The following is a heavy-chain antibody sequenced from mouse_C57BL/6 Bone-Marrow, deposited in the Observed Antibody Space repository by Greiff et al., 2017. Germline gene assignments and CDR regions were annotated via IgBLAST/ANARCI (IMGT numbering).Heavy chain of an antibody. CDR3: ARSMGYGRALYYFDY. CDR2: IDPSDSYT. D-gene: IGHD1-1*01. J-gene: IGHJ2*01. Sequence: QVQLQQPGAELVMPGASVKLSCKASGYTFTSYWMHWVKQRPGQGLEWIGEIDPSDSYTNYNQKFKGKSTLTVDKSSSTAYMQLSSLTSADSAVYYCARSMGYGRALYYFDYGGQGTTLTVSS. V-gene: IGHV1-69*01. CDR1: GYTFTSYW.